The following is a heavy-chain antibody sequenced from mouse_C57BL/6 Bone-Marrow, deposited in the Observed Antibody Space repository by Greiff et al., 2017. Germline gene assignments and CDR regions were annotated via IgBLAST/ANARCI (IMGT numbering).Heavy chain of an antibody. CDR3: ARLDGYSYFDY. CDR1: GYTFTNYW. V-gene: IGHV1-63*01. CDR2: IYPGGGYT. D-gene: IGHD2-3*01. Sequence: LVESGAELVRPGTSVKMSCKASGYTFTNYWIGWAKQRPGHGLEWIGDIYPGGGYTNYNEKFKGKATLTADKSSSTAYMQFSSLTSEDSAIYYCARLDGYSYFDYWGQGTTLTVSS. J-gene: IGHJ2*01.